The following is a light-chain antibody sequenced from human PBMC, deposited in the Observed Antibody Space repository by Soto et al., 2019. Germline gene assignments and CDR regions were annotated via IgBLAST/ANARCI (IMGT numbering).Light chain of an antibody. CDR3: QQYGDARYT. J-gene: IGKJ2*01. V-gene: IGKV3-20*01. CDR1: QSVDSRY. Sequence: ETVLTQSPGTLSLSPGDGATLFCRASQSVDSRYLAWYQEIPGQAPRLLIYGASNRATGIPDRFSGGGSGTDFTLTISRLEPEDFGLYYCQQYGDARYTFGQGTGLEIK. CDR2: GAS.